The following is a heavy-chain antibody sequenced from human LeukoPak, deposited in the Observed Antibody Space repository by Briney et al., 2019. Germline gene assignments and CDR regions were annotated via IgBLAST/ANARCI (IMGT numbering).Heavy chain of an antibody. CDR1: GGSFSGYY. CDR2: INHSGST. D-gene: IGHD2-2*01. V-gene: IGHV4-34*01. Sequence: PSETLSLTCAVYGGSFSGYYWSWIRRPPGKGLEWIGEINHSGSTNYNPSLKSRVTISVDTSKNQFSLKLSSVTAADTAVYYCARTDQRGRPFDYWGQGTLVTVSS. J-gene: IGHJ4*02. CDR3: ARTDQRGRPFDY.